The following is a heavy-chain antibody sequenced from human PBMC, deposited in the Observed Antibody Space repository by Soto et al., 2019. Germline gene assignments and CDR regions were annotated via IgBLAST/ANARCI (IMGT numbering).Heavy chain of an antibody. CDR2: IYYSGST. D-gene: IGHD3-3*01. CDR3: ARHERGSEGDFWSGCYYYGMDV. Sequence: PSETLSLTCTVSGGSISSSSYYWGWIRQPPGKGLEWIGSIYYSGSTYYNPSLKSRVTISVDTSKYQFSLKLSSATAADTAVYYCARHERGSEGDFWSGCYYYGMDVWGQGTTVTVSS. J-gene: IGHJ6*02. CDR1: GGSISSSSYY. V-gene: IGHV4-39*01.